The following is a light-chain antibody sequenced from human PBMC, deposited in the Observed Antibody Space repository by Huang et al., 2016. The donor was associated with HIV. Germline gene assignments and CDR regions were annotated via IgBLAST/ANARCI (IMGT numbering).Light chain of an antibody. CDR2: YAS. J-gene: IGKJ2*01. V-gene: IGKV3-11*01. Sequence: DIALTQSPPTMSFSPGERATLTCRASHSVGSFLAWSHQRPCQSPRLLLSYASARGPCTPGEFSGGGSVAHFSLTISSLEPDDFAVYYCLQRFNWSPYTFGQGTKLEI. CDR3: LQRFNWSPYT. CDR1: HSVGSF.